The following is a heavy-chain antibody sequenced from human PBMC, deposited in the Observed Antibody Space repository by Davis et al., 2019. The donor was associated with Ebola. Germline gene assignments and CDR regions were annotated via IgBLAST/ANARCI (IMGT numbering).Heavy chain of an antibody. Sequence: PGGSLRLSCAASGFTFSGSAMHWVRQASGKGLEWVGRIRSKANSYATAYAASVKGRFTIYRDDSKNTAYLQMNSLKTEDTAVYYCASLLLHAFDIWGQGTMVTVSS. CDR2: IRSKANSYAT. CDR1: GFTFSGSA. D-gene: IGHD3-22*01. J-gene: IGHJ3*02. V-gene: IGHV3-73*01. CDR3: ASLLLHAFDI.